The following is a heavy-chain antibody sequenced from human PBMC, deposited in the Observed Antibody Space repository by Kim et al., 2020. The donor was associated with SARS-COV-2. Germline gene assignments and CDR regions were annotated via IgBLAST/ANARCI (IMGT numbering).Heavy chain of an antibody. V-gene: IGHV3-7*03. Sequence: GGSLRLSCEASGFIFSNYWMSWLRQAPGKGLEWVANIKPDESEKHYLDSVKGQFTISRDNANNSVYLQMNSLRVEDTAVYYCARDRVQNYYVVDYGIDVWGQGTTVTVSS. D-gene: IGHD3-10*02. J-gene: IGHJ6*02. CDR1: GFIFSNYW. CDR2: IKPDESEK. CDR3: ARDRVQNYYVVDYGIDV.